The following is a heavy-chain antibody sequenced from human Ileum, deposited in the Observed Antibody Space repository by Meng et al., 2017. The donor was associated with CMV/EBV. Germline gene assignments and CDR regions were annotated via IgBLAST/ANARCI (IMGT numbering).Heavy chain of an antibody. Sequence: SETLSFTCTVSGGSISSSNYYWGWIRQPPGKGLEWIGSIYYSGSTYYNPSLKSRITIPVVTSKNKFSLKLSSVTAADTAVYYCARGPTVKYFDYWGQGTLVTVSS. V-gene: IGHV4-39*07. CDR2: IYYSGST. CDR1: GGSISSSNYY. D-gene: IGHD4-11*01. J-gene: IGHJ4*02. CDR3: ARGPTVKYFDY.